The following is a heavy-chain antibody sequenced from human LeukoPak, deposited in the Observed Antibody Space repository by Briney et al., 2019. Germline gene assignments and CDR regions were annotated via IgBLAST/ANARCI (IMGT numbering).Heavy chain of an antibody. D-gene: IGHD2/OR15-2a*01. Sequence: GGSLRLSCAASGFTFSSYWMSWVRQAPGKGLEWVANIKQDGSEKYYVDSVKGRFTISRDNAKNSLYLQMNSLRAEDTALYYCAKPGSFYDGAFDIWGQGTMVTVSS. CDR1: GFTFSSYW. CDR2: IKQDGSEK. J-gene: IGHJ3*02. CDR3: AKPGSFYDGAFDI. V-gene: IGHV3-7*03.